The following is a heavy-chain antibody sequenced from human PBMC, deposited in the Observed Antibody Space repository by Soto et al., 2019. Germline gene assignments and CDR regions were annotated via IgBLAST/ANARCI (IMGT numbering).Heavy chain of an antibody. CDR3: XXXXXXRSDY. Sequence: QVQLVQSGAEVKKPGASVKVSCKASGYTFTSYGISWVRQAPGQGLEWMGWISAYNGHTNYAQKLQGRVTMTTDTXXXXXXXXXXXXXXXXXXXXXXXXXXXXRSDYWGQGTLVTVSS. CDR1: GYTFTSYG. CDR2: ISAYNGHT. J-gene: IGHJ4*02. V-gene: IGHV1-18*01.